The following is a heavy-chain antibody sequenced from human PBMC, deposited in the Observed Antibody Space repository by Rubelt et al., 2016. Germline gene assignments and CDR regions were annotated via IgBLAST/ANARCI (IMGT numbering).Heavy chain of an antibody. V-gene: IGHV4-39*01. CDR3: ARGNYDFYGMDV. Sequence: QLQLQESGPGLVKPSETLSLTCTVSGGSISSSSYYWGWIRQPPGKGLEWIGSIYYSGGTYYNPSLKSRVTISVDTTKNQFSVNLSCVAAADTAVYYCARGNYDFYGMDVWGQGTTVTVSS. CDR2: IYYSGGT. D-gene: IGHD3-3*01. CDR1: GGSISSSSYY. J-gene: IGHJ6*02.